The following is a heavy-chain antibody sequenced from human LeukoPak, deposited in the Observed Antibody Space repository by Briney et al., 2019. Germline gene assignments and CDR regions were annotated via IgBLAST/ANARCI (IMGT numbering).Heavy chain of an antibody. D-gene: IGHD1-1*01. Sequence: GGSLRLSCAASGFTFSNYEMNWVRQAPGKGLEWVAYISKSGSLIYYADSVMGRFTISRDNSKNSLSLQMSSLRAEDTAVYYCARDSGSGTTGNEFDYWGQGTLVSVSS. CDR3: ARDSGSGTTGNEFDY. CDR2: ISKSGSLI. CDR1: GFTFSNYE. V-gene: IGHV3-48*03. J-gene: IGHJ4*02.